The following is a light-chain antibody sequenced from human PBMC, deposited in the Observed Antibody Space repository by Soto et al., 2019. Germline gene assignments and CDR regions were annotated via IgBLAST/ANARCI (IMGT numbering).Light chain of an antibody. CDR3: QQYNNWPT. V-gene: IGKV1-8*01. CDR2: AAS. CDR1: QGISSY. Sequence: AIRMTQSPSSLSASTGDRVTITCRASQGISSYLAWYQQKPGKAPKLLIYAASTLQSGVPSRFSGSGSGTEFTLTISSLQSEDFAVYYCQQYNNWPTFGQGTKVHIK. J-gene: IGKJ1*01.